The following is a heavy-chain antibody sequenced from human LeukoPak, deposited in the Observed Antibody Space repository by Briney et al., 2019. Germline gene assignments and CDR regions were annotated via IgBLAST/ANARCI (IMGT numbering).Heavy chain of an antibody. CDR2: IKQDGSEK. Sequence: GGSLRLSCAASGFTFSSYWMSWARQAPGKGLEWVANIKQDGSEKYYVDSVKGRLTISRDNAKNSLYLQMNSLRAEDTAVYYCARDLYYDFWSGYYQYYYGMDVWGQGTTVTVSS. J-gene: IGHJ6*02. CDR1: GFTFSSYW. D-gene: IGHD3-3*01. CDR3: ARDLYYDFWSGYYQYYYGMDV. V-gene: IGHV3-7*01.